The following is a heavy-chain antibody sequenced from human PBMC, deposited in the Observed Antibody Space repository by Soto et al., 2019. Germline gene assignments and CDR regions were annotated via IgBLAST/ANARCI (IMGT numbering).Heavy chain of an antibody. Sequence: GASVKVSCQACGGTFSSYAISWVRQAPGQGLEWMGGIIPIFGTANYAQKFQGRVTITADESTSTAYMELSSLRSEDTAVYYCARGVHCSGGSCYSRNYYGMDVWGQGTTVTVSS. J-gene: IGHJ6*02. D-gene: IGHD2-15*01. CDR2: IIPIFGTA. CDR1: GGTFSSYA. CDR3: ARGVHCSGGSCYSRNYYGMDV. V-gene: IGHV1-69*13.